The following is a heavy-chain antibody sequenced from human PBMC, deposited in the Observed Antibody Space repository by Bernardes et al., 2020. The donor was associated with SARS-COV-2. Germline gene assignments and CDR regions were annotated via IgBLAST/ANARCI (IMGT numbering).Heavy chain of an antibody. CDR1: GGSFRGYY. CDR2: KNESGAT. Sequence: SETLSLTCAVYGGSFRGYYWSWVRQTPGKGLEWIAEKNESGATNYNPSLRSRVSISIDTPKNQFSLRLNSVTAADTAVYYCASSRYYNSGGYWAEYYFDNWGKGTLVTVSS. CDR3: ASSRYYNSGGYWAEYYFDN. J-gene: IGHJ4*02. V-gene: IGHV4-34*01. D-gene: IGHD3-22*01.